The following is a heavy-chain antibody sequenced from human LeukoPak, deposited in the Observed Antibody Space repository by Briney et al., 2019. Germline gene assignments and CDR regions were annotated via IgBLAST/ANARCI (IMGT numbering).Heavy chain of an antibody. CDR3: ARGGGLDV. V-gene: IGHV3-7*03. CDR1: GFTFSSYG. D-gene: IGHD3-16*01. CDR2: INHNGNVN. Sequence: GGSLRLSCAASGFTFSSYGMHWVRQAPGKGLEWVASINHNGNVNYYVDSVKGRFTISRDNAKNSLYLQMGNLRAEDTAVHFCARGGGLDVWGQGATVTVSS. J-gene: IGHJ6*02.